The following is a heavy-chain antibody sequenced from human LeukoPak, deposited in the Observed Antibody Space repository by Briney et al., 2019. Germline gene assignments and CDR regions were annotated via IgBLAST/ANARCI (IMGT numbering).Heavy chain of an antibody. CDR2: INPNSGGT. CDR1: GYTFTGYY. Sequence: ASVKVSCKASGYTFTGYYMHWVRQAPGQGLEWMGWINPNSGGTNYAQKFQGRVTMTRDTSISTAYMELSRLRSDDTAVYYRARGNYSYGRRFDYWGQGTLVTVSS. D-gene: IGHD5-18*01. CDR3: ARGNYSYGRRFDY. J-gene: IGHJ4*02. V-gene: IGHV1-2*02.